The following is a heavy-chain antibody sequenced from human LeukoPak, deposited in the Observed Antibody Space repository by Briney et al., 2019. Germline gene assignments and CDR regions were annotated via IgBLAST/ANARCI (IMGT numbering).Heavy chain of an antibody. D-gene: IGHD5-12*01. V-gene: IGHV3-23*01. CDR2: VSGSGGGT. Sequence: PGGSLRPSCAASGFTFSTYAMSWVRQAPGKGLEWVSGVSGSGGGTFYADFVKGRFTISGDNSKNTLYLQMNSLRAEDTAVYYCAKSGSGYAIGLDYWGQGTLVTVSS. CDR3: AKSGSGYAIGLDY. J-gene: IGHJ4*02. CDR1: GFTFSTYA.